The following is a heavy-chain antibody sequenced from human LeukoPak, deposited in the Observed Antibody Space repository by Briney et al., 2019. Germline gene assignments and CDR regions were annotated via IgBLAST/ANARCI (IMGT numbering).Heavy chain of an antibody. D-gene: IGHD3-10*01. CDR1: GYTFTGYY. J-gene: IGHJ5*02. CDR3: ARDRVTMVRSNLNNWFDP. CDR2: INPNSGGT. Sequence: ASVKVSCKASGYTFTGYYMHWVRQAPGQGLEWMGWINPNSGGTNYAQKFQGRVTMTRDTSISTAYMELSRLRSDDTAVYYCARDRVTMVRSNLNNWFDPWGQGTLVTVSS. V-gene: IGHV1-2*02.